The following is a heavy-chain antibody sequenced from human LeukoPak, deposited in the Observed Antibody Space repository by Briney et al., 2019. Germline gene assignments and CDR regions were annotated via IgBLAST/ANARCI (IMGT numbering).Heavy chain of an antibody. V-gene: IGHV3-23*01. D-gene: IGHD6-19*01. CDR3: AKGLGSFPQFDF. Sequence: GGSLRLSCTVSGFTFDTEAMTWIRQGPGKGLEWVSTISDRGDTTYYADSVKGRFSISTDNSKGTLYLQMNTLRAEDTAFYYCAKGLGSFPQFDFSSRGTLVAVSS. CDR2: ISDRGDTT. CDR1: GFTFDTEA. J-gene: IGHJ4*02.